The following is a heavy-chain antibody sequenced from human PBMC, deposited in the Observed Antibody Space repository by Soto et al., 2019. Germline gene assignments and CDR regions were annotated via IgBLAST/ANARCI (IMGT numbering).Heavy chain of an antibody. CDR1: GRTHSSYA. D-gene: IGHD5-12*01. V-gene: IGHV3-23*01. CDR3: AKSGRGWVPDY. CDR2: ISGSGGST. J-gene: IGHJ4*02. Sequence: GGSLVLSCTSSGRTHSSYAMSWIRQAPGKGLEWVSAISGSGGSTYYADSVKGRFTISRDNSKNTLYLQMNSLRAEDTAVYYCAKSGRGWVPDYWGQGTLVPVFS.